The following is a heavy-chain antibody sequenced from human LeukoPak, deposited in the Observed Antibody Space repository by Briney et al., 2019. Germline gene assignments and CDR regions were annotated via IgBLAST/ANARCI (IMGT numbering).Heavy chain of an antibody. CDR1: GFSFSSYW. Sequence: GGSLRLSCAASGFSFSSYWMHWVRQAPGKGLEWVSRINTDGSSTSYADSVKGRFTISRDNAKNSLYLQMDSLRAEDTAVYVCARDLQFYGVPYGVDVWGQGTTVTVSS. D-gene: IGHD3-10*01. V-gene: IGHV3-74*01. CDR3: ARDLQFYGVPYGVDV. J-gene: IGHJ6*02. CDR2: INTDGSST.